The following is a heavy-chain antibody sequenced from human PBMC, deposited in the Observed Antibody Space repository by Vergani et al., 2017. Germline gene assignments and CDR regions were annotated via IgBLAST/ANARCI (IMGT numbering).Heavy chain of an antibody. CDR2: ISSSGSTI. CDR1: GFTFSSYE. CDR3: ARDRDIVVVPADILPAFDI. Sequence: EVQLVESGGGLVQPGGSLRLSCAASGFTFSSYEMNWVRQAPGKGLEWVSYISSSGSTIYYADSVKGRFTISRDNSKNTLYLQMNSLRAEDTAVYYCARDRDIVVVPADILPAFDIWGQGTMVTVSS. V-gene: IGHV3-48*03. D-gene: IGHD2-2*01. J-gene: IGHJ3*02.